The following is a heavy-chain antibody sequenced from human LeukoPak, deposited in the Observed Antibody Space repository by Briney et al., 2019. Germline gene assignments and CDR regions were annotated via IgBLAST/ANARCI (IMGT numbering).Heavy chain of an antibody. CDR3: ARDQWLDY. CDR1: GFTFSGYI. V-gene: IGHV3-48*01. D-gene: IGHD6-19*01. CDR2: IGTSGNSI. J-gene: IGHJ4*02. Sequence: GGSLRLSCAASGFTFSGYIMNWVRQAPGKGLEWVSFIGTSGNSIYYADSVKGRFTVSRDNAKNSLYLQMNSLRAEDTAVYYCARDQWLDYWGQGTLVTVSS.